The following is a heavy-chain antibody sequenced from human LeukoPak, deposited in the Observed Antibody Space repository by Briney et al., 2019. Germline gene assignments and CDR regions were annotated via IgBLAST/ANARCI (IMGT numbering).Heavy chain of an antibody. V-gene: IGHV4-61*02. CDR2: IYTSGST. D-gene: IGHD3-10*01. Sequence: PSETLSLTCTVSGGSISSGSYYWSWIRQPAGKGLEWIGRIYTSGSTNYNPSLKSRVTISVDTSKNQFSLKLSSVTAADTAVYYCARELLLWFGESTNWFDPWGQGTLVTVSS. CDR3: ARELLLWFGESTNWFDP. CDR1: GGSISSGSYY. J-gene: IGHJ5*02.